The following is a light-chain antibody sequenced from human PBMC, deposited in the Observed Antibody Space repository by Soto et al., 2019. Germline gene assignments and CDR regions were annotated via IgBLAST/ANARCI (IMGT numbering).Light chain of an antibody. CDR1: QSISSW. CDR3: QHYNSYSEA. J-gene: IGKJ1*01. CDR2: KAS. V-gene: IGKV1-5*03. Sequence: DIQMTQSPSILSASVGDRVTITGRASQSISSWLAWYQQKPGKAPKLLIYKASGLESGVPSRFSGSGSGTEFTLTISSLQPDDFATYYCQHYNSYSEAFGQGTKVDIK.